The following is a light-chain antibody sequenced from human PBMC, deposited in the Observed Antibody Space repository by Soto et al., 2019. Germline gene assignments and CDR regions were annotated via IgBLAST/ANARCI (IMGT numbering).Light chain of an antibody. J-gene: IGKJ4*01. CDR2: DAS. Sequence: EIVLTQSPATLSLSPGERATLSCRASQSVSSYLAWYQQKPGQAPRLLIYDASNRATGIPARFSGSGSGTDFTLTISSQETEDFAVYYCQQRSNWTFGGGTKVEIK. CDR3: QQRSNWT. CDR1: QSVSSY. V-gene: IGKV3-11*01.